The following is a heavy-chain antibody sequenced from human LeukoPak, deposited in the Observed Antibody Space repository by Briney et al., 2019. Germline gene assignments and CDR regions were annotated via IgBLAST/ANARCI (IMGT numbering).Heavy chain of an antibody. CDR2: TNPGGST. J-gene: IGHJ4*02. V-gene: IGHV4-34*01. CDR1: GGSFSGHY. CDR3: ARGRYVTTRGGAAAGFLDY. Sequence: SETLSLTCAVSGGSFSGHYWKWIRQPPGKGLEWIGETNPGGSTYYNPSLKSRVTISVDTSQNQFSLRLSSVTAADTAVYYCARGRYVTTRGGAAAGFLDYWGQGTLVTVST. D-gene: IGHD6-13*01.